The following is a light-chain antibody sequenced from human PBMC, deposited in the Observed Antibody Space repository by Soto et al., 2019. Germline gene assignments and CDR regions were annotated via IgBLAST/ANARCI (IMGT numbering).Light chain of an antibody. J-gene: IGKJ5*01. CDR3: QQSYSTTWT. Sequence: DIQLTQSPSSLSASVGDRVSITCRVSQGISSYLNWYRQKPGKVPKXXIYSASNLQSGVPSRFSGSGSGTDGTLTISSLQPEDGATYAGQQSYSTTWTFGQGTRLEIK. V-gene: IGKV1-39*01. CDR1: QGISSY. CDR2: SAS.